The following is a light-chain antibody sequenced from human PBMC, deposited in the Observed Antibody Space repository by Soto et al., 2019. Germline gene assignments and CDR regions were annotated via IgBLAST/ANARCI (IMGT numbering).Light chain of an antibody. CDR1: QSVGSY. J-gene: IGKJ3*01. CDR3: QQRINWPPFT. Sequence: EIVLTQSPATLSLSPGERATLSCRASQSVGSYLAWYRQKPGQAPRLLIYDASNRAAGIPARFSGSGSGTDFTLTISSLEPEDFAVYYCQQRINWPPFTFGPGTKVDIK. V-gene: IGKV3-11*01. CDR2: DAS.